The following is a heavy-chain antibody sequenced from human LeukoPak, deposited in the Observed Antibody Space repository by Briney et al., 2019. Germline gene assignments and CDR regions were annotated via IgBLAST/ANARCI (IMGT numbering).Heavy chain of an antibody. CDR2: IYHSGST. CDR1: GGSISSSNW. V-gene: IGHV4-4*02. Sequence: SETLSLTCAVSGGSISSSNWWSWVRQPPGRGLEWIGEIYHSGSTNYNPSLKSRVTISVDTSKNQFSLKLSSVTAADTAVYYCARGRESIVVVVAAAYFDYWGQGTLVTVSS. CDR3: ARGRESIVVVVAAAYFDY. D-gene: IGHD2-15*01. J-gene: IGHJ4*02.